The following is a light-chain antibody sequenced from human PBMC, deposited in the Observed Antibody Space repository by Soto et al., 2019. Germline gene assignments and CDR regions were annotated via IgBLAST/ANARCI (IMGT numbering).Light chain of an antibody. V-gene: IGKV3-15*01. CDR2: DAS. J-gene: IGKJ1*01. Sequence: EVVMTQSPASLSASPGERVTLSCRASQNIRSSLAWYQQRPGQAPRLLIYDASTRATGIPPRFSGGGSGTEFTLTISRLEPEDFAVYYCQQYGSSGTFGQGTKVDIK. CDR3: QQYGSSGT. CDR1: QNIRSS.